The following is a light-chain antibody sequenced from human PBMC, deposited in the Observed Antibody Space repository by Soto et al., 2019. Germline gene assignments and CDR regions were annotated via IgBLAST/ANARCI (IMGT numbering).Light chain of an antibody. CDR2: DVS. CDR1: SSDVGGYNY. J-gene: IGLJ3*02. CDR3: CSYAGSYSWV. Sequence: QSALTQPRSVSGSPGQSVTISCTGTSSDVGGYNYVSWYQQYPGKAPKLMIYDVSKRPSGVPDRFSGSKSGNTASLTISGLQAEDEADYYCCSYAGSYSWVFGGGTKFTVL. V-gene: IGLV2-11*01.